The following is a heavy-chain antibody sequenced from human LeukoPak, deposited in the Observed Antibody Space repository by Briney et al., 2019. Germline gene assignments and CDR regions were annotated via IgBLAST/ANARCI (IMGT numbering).Heavy chain of an antibody. Sequence: PSETLSLTCTVSGGSISSDSYYWSWIRQPAGKGLEWIGRIYTSGSTDYNPSLKSRVTISRDTSKNEFSLILSSVTAADTAVYYCARDSPPAYCSGGSCYFDYWGQGTLVTVSS. J-gene: IGHJ4*02. V-gene: IGHV4-61*02. D-gene: IGHD2-15*01. CDR2: IYTSGST. CDR3: ARDSPPAYCSGGSCYFDY. CDR1: GGSISSDSYY.